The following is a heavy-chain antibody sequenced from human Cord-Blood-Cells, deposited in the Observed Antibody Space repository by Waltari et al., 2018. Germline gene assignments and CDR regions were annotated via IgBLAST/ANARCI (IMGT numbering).Heavy chain of an antibody. D-gene: IGHD3-10*01. Sequence: QVQLVQSGAEVKKPGSSAKVSCKASGGTFSSYAISWVRQAPGQGLEWMGGIIPIFGTANYAQKFQGRVTITADESTRTAYMELSSLRSEDTAVYYCARDRYGSGSYGSFAFDIWGQGTMVTVSS. CDR3: ARDRYGSGSYGSFAFDI. CDR2: IIPIFGTA. J-gene: IGHJ3*02. CDR1: GGTFSSYA. V-gene: IGHV1-69*01.